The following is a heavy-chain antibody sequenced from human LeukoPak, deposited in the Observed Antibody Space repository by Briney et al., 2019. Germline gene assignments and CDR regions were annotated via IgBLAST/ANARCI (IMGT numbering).Heavy chain of an antibody. D-gene: IGHD3-16*01. V-gene: IGHV3-11*01. CDR1: GFTFSDYW. Sequence: GGSLRLSCTASGFTFSDYWMTWVRQAPGKGLEWVSYISSSGSTIYYADSVKGRFTISRDNAKNSLYLQMNSLRAEDTAVYYCARATLTGGFDYWGQGTLVTVSS. CDR3: ARATLTGGFDY. J-gene: IGHJ4*02. CDR2: ISSSGSTI.